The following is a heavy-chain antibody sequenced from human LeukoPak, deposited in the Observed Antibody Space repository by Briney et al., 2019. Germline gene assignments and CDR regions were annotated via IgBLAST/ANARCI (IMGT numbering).Heavy chain of an antibody. CDR1: GDSISSSSYY. CDR2: VYYSGST. V-gene: IGHV4-39*01. Sequence: SETLSLTCTVSGDSISSSSYYWGWISQPPGKGLEWIGSVYYSGSTYYNPSLKSRVTISVDTSKNQFSLKLTSVTAADTAVFYCARHMFRGYNGYFDYWGQGTLVTVSS. CDR3: ARHMFRGYNGYFDY. J-gene: IGHJ4*02. D-gene: IGHD3-22*01.